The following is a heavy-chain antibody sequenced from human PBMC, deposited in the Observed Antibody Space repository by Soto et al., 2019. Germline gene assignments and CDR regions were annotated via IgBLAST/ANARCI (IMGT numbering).Heavy chain of an antibody. CDR1: GFTFSSYG. CDR2: IWYDGSNK. J-gene: IGHJ6*02. CDR3: ARGNYGADKAQDYYYYYGMDV. Sequence: GGSLRLSCAASGFTFSSYGMHWVRQAPGKGLEWVAVIWYDGSNKYYADSVKGRFTISRDNSKNTLYLQMNSLRAEDTAVYYCARGNYGADKAQDYYYYYGMDVWGQGTTVTVSS. D-gene: IGHD4-17*01. V-gene: IGHV3-33*01.